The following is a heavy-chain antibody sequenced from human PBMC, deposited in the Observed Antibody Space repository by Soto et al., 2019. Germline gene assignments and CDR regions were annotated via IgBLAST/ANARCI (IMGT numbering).Heavy chain of an antibody. CDR2: TSHDERKI. Sequence: QVQLVESGGGVVQPGMPLRLPGAASGFTSSAYAMDWARPAPGKGLEWVALTSHDERKISYADPGKGRFTISRGNSENTLYLQMYSLSAEDTAVYYCARGRYSNGLYYFDYWGQGTLVTVSS. CDR1: GFTSSAYA. J-gene: IGHJ4*02. V-gene: IGHV3-33*01. D-gene: IGHD6-19*01. CDR3: ARGRYSNGLYYFDY.